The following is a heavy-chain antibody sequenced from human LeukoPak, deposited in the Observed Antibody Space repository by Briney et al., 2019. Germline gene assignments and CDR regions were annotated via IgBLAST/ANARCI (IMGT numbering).Heavy chain of an antibody. CDR2: IYHSGST. D-gene: IGHD3-10*01. J-gene: IGHJ5*02. CDR1: GYSISSGYY. V-gene: IGHV4-38-2*02. CDR3: ARGYYGSGSYIRFDP. Sequence: SETLSLTCTVSGYSISSGYYWGWIRPPPGKGLEWIGSIYHSGSTYYNPSLKSRVTISAETTKNQVSLKLSSVTAADTAVYYCARGYYGSGSYIRFDPWGQGTLVTVSS.